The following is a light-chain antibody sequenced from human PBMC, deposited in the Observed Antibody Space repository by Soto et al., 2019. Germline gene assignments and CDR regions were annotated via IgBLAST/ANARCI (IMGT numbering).Light chain of an antibody. CDR1: SSNIGRNT. CDR2: TNN. CDR3: ATWDDRLNGRV. Sequence: QSVLTQLPSASGTPGQRVTISCSGSSSNIGRNTVNWYQQLPGMAPNLLIHTNNQRPSAVPDRFSGSKSGTSASLAISGLQSEDEGDYYCATWDDRLNGRVFGGGTQLTVL. V-gene: IGLV1-44*01. J-gene: IGLJ3*02.